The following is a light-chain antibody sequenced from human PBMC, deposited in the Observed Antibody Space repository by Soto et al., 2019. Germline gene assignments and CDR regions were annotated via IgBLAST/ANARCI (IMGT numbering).Light chain of an antibody. V-gene: IGLV2-14*01. CDR1: SGDVGAHNF. CDR2: EVS. J-gene: IGLJ1*01. Sequence: QSLLTQPASVSLSPGHAFTISCIGSSGDVGAHNFVSWYQHHPGKAPKLMIYEVSNRPSGVSNRFSGSKSGNTASLTISGLQAEDEADYYCNSYTRSNTYVFGSGTKVTVL. CDR3: NSYTRSNTYV.